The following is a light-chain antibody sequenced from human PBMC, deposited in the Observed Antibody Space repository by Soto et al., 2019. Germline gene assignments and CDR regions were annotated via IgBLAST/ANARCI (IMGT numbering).Light chain of an antibody. CDR3: QQRSNWPPSIT. CDR1: XSVSSY. CDR2: DAS. V-gene: IGKV3-11*01. J-gene: IGKJ5*01. Sequence: EIVLTQSPATLSLSPXXRATLSCXXXXSVSSYLAWYQQKPGQAPRLLIYDASNRATGIPARFSGSGSGTDFTLTISSLEPEDFAVYYCQQRSNWPPSITFGQGTRLEIK.